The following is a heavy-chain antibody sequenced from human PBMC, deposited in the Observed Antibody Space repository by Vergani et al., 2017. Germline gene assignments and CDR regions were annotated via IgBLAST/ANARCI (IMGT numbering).Heavy chain of an antibody. D-gene: IGHD3-9*01. CDR3: ARFALSIRSFYDILTGPEGGGMFDP. CDR2: ISAYNGNT. Sequence: QVQLVQSGAEVKKPGASVKVSCKASGYTFTSYGISWVRQAPGQGLEWMGWISAYNGNTNYAQKLQGRVTMTTDTSMSTAYMELRSLRSDDTAVYYCARFALSIRSFYDILTGPEGGGMFDPWGQGTLVTVSS. CDR1: GYTFTSYG. V-gene: IGHV1-18*01. J-gene: IGHJ5*02.